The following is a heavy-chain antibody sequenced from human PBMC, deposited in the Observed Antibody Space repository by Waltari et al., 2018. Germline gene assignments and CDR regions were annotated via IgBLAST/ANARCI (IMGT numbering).Heavy chain of an antibody. CDR2: IRGGSDNT. D-gene: IGHD3-10*01. CDR1: GFTVSSNY. CDR3: AECRGVRGVIPFDY. V-gene: IGHV3-23*04. Sequence: EVQLVESGGGLIQPGGSLRLSCAASGFTVSSNYMSWVRQAPGKGLEWVSAIRGGSDNTHYADAVKGRFTISRDNCKNTLYLQMNSLRADDTSVYYCAECRGVRGVIPFDYWGQGTLVTVSS. J-gene: IGHJ4*02.